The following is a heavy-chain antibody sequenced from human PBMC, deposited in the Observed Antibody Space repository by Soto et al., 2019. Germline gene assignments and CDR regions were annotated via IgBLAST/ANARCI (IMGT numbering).Heavy chain of an antibody. CDR3: AREPYYDFWSGYYSYYYYGMDV. Sequence: QVQLQESGPGLVKPSGTLSLTCAVSGGSISSSNWWSWVRQPPGKGLEWIGEIYHSGSTNYNPSLKSRVTISVDTSKNQFSLKLSSVTAADTAVYYCAREPYYDFWSGYYSYYYYGMDVWGQGTTVTVSS. D-gene: IGHD3-3*01. J-gene: IGHJ6*02. V-gene: IGHV4-4*02. CDR2: IYHSGST. CDR1: GGSISSSNW.